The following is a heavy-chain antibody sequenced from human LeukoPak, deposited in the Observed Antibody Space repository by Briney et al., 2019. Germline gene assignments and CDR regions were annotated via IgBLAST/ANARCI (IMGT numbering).Heavy chain of an antibody. CDR1: GFTFRNYG. J-gene: IGHJ4*02. Sequence: GGSLRLSCSASGFTFRNYGMHWVRQAPGKGLEYVSTISSYGGSTYYADLVKGRFTISRDNSKNTLYLQVSSLRAEDTAVYYCVKDLYSYSFDYWGRGTLVTVSS. V-gene: IGHV3-64D*09. CDR2: ISSYGGST. D-gene: IGHD2-8*01. CDR3: VKDLYSYSFDY.